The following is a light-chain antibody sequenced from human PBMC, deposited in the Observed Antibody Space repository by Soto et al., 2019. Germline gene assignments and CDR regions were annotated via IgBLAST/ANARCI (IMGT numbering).Light chain of an antibody. V-gene: IGKV3-20*01. CDR3: QQYVSSVT. J-gene: IGKJ1*01. CDR2: GAS. CDR1: QSVSSSH. Sequence: EVVLTQSPGTLSLSPGERATLSCRASQSVSSSHLAWYQQKPGQAPRLLIYGASDRATDIPDRFSGSGSGTDFTLTISRLEPEDLAVYYCQQYVSSVTFGQGTKVEIK.